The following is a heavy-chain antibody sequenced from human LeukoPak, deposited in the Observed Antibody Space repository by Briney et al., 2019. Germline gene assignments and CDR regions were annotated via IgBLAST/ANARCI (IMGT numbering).Heavy chain of an antibody. Sequence: GGSLRLSCAASGFTFSIYAMHWARQAPGKGLEWVSSIGVGGDTTYYADSVKGRFTISRDNSKSTLYLQMNSLRAGDTAVYYCAKDPNGNYIGAFDIWGQGTMVTVSS. CDR1: GFTFSIYA. CDR3: AKDPNGNYIGAFDI. D-gene: IGHD4-17*01. CDR2: IGVGGDTT. J-gene: IGHJ3*02. V-gene: IGHV3-23*01.